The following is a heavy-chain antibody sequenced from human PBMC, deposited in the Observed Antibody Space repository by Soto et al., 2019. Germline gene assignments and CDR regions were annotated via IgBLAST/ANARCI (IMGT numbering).Heavy chain of an antibody. CDR2: IYYSGST. CDR3: ARPPLVLRYFDWLSEGDAFDI. J-gene: IGHJ3*02. CDR1: GGSISSSSYY. D-gene: IGHD3-9*01. V-gene: IGHV4-39*01. Sequence: QLQLQESGPGLVKPSETLSLTCTVSGGSISSSSYYWGWIRQPPGKGLEWIGSIYYSGSTYYNPSLKSRVTISVDTSKNQFSLKLSSVTAADTAVYYCARPPLVLRYFDWLSEGDAFDIWGQGTMVTVSS.